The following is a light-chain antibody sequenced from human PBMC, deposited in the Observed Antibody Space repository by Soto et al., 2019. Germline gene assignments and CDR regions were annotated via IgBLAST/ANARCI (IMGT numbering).Light chain of an antibody. V-gene: IGLV2-14*01. CDR1: ASVVGGYNF. CDR3: SSYTTSTPSV. Sequence: QPALTQPVSVSGAPRQSISIICTRTASVVGGYNFVSWYQQHPGKAPKLIISEVNSRPSGVSNRFSGSKSGNTASLTISGLQAEDEADYYCSSYTTSTPSVFGTGTKVTVL. CDR2: EVN. J-gene: IGLJ1*01.